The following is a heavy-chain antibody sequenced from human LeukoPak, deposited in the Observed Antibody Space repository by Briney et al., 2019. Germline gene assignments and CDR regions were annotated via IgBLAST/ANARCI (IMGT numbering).Heavy chain of an antibody. D-gene: IGHD5-24*01. V-gene: IGHV4-39*07. CDR2: GDYSGGT. Sequence: SETLSLTCTVSSDFFSSVTDYWAWIRQPPGKGLEWIASGDYSGGTYYNPSLESRVAISADMSKNQISLKLSSVTAADTAVYYCARESGDGYNCFDYWGQGTLVTVSS. J-gene: IGHJ4*02. CDR1: SDFFSSVTDY. CDR3: ARESGDGYNCFDY.